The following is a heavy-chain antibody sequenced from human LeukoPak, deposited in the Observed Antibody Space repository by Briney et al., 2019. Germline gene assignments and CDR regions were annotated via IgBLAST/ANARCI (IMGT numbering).Heavy chain of an antibody. CDR1: GGSISSYY. V-gene: IGHV4-4*07. D-gene: IGHD2-2*01. J-gene: IGHJ6*03. Sequence: SETLSLTCTVSGGSISSYYWSWIRQPAGKGLEWIGRIYTSGSTNYNPSLKSRVTISVDTSKNQFSLKLSSVTAADTAVYYCARDVIVVVPAAKDYYYYYYMDVWGKGTTVTVSS. CDR2: IYTSGST. CDR3: ARDVIVVVPAAKDYYYYYYMDV.